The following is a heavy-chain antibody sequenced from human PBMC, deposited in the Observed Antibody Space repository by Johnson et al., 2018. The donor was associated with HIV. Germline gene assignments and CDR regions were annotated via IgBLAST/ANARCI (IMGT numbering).Heavy chain of an antibody. CDR3: ARAYSYGAFDI. Sequence: VQLVESGGGLVQPGGSLRLSCAASGFTVSSNYMSWVRQAPGKGLEWVSGLYGGGSTYYADSVKGRFTISRDNSKNTLYLQMNSLRADDTAVYYCARAYSYGAFDIWGQGTRVTVSS. J-gene: IGHJ3*02. CDR1: GFTVSSNY. D-gene: IGHD5-18*01. CDR2: LYGGGST. V-gene: IGHV3-66*01.